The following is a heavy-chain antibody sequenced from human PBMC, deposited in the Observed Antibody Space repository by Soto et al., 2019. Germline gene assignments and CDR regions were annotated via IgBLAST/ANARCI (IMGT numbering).Heavy chain of an antibody. J-gene: IGHJ6*02. V-gene: IGHV2-5*02. D-gene: IGHD1-26*01. CDR2: IYWDDDK. CDR3: GHVTGSWGEYGMDV. Sequence: QITLKESGPTLVKPTQTLTLTCTFSGFSLSTYGEGVGWIRQPPGKALEWLALIYWDDDKRYSPSLQSRLTLTKDTSKNPVVLTVTNMDPVDTATFCCGHVTGSWGEYGMDVWGQGTTVTVSS. CDR1: GFSLSTYGEG.